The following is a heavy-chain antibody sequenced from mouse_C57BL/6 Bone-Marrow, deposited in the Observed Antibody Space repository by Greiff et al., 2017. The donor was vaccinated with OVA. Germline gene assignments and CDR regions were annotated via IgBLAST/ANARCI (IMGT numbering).Heavy chain of an antibody. CDR3: TTSPLYSNHAMDY. J-gene: IGHJ4*01. V-gene: IGHV14-4*01. CDR2: IDPENGDT. D-gene: IGHD2-5*01. CDR1: GFNIKDDY. Sequence: VQLKQSGAELVRPGASVKLSCTASGFNIKDDYMHWVKQRPEQGLEWIGWIDPENGDTEYASKFQGKATITADTSSNTAYLQLSSLTSEDTAVYYCTTSPLYSNHAMDYWGQGTSVTVSS.